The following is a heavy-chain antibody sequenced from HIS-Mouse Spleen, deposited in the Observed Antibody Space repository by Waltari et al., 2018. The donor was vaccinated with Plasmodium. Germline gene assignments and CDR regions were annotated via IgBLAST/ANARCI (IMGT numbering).Heavy chain of an antibody. V-gene: IGHV3-21*01. J-gene: IGHJ2*01. Sequence: EVQLVESGGGLVKPGGSLRLSCAASGFTFSYYRMNWVRQGPGKGLGWVPYISSSSSYIYYADSVKGRFTISRDNAKNSLYLQMNSLRAEDTAVYYCAREDILTGYYNDYWYFDLWGRGSLVTVSS. CDR2: ISSSSSYI. D-gene: IGHD3-9*01. CDR1: GFTFSYYR. CDR3: AREDILTGYYNDYWYFDL.